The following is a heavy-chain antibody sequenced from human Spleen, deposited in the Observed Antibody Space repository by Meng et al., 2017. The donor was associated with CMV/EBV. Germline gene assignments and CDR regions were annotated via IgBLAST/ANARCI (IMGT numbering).Heavy chain of an antibody. CDR2: IYPGDSDT. D-gene: IGHD3-22*01. V-gene: IGHV5-51*01. J-gene: IGHJ4*02. CDR1: GYSFTSYW. Sequence: GGSLRPSCRGSGYSFTSYWIGWVRQMPGKGLEWMGIIYPGDSDTRYSPSFQGQVTISADKSISTAYLQWSSLKASDTAMYYCARTDSSGYHPFDYWGQGTLVTVSS. CDR3: ARTDSSGYHPFDY.